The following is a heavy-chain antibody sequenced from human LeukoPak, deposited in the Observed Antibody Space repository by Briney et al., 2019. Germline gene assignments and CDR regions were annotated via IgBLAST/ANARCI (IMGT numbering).Heavy chain of an antibody. D-gene: IGHD6-19*01. CDR2: ISAYNGNT. V-gene: IGHV1-18*01. J-gene: IGHJ5*02. Sequence: GASVKVSCKASGYTFTSYGISWVRQAPGQGLEWMGWISAYNGNTNYAQKLQGRVTMTTDTSTSTAYMELRSLRSDDTAVYYCARDLTAVAAVRIGDNWLDPWGQGTLVTVSS. CDR3: ARDLTAVAAVRIGDNWLDP. CDR1: GYTFTSYG.